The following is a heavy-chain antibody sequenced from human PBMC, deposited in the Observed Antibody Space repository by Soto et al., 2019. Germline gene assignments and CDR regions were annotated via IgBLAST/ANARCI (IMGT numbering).Heavy chain of an antibody. V-gene: IGHV1-2*02. CDR2: INPNSGGT. D-gene: IGHD6-6*01. CDR3: ARDLVAARPNICHY. CDR1: GYTFTGYY. Sequence: ASVKVSCKASGYTFTGYYMHWVRQAPGQGLEWMGWINPNSGGTNYAQKFQGRATMTRDTSISTAYMELSRLRSDDTAVYYCARDLVAARPNICHYWGQGTMVTVSS. J-gene: IGHJ4*02.